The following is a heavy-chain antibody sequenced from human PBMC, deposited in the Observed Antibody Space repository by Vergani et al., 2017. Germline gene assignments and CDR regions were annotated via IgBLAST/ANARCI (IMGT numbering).Heavy chain of an antibody. D-gene: IGHD5-24*01. CDR3: ARDSGDGYNYYFDY. CDR2: ISSSTSYI. J-gene: IGHJ4*02. Sequence: LAWASSISSSTSYIYYADSVKGRFTISRDNAKNSLYLQMNSLRAEDTAVYDCARDSGDGYNYYFDYWGQGTLVTVSA. V-gene: IGHV3-21*01.